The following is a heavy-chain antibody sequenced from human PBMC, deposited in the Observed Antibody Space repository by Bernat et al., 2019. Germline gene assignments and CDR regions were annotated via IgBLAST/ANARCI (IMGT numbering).Heavy chain of an antibody. CDR1: GFTFSSYW. V-gene: IGHV3-74*01. CDR2: VNSDGSGT. D-gene: IGHD6-13*01. J-gene: IGHJ4*02. Sequence: EVQLVESGGGLVQPGGSLRLSCAASGFTFSSYWMHWVRQAPGKGLVWVSRVNSDGSGTTYADSVKGRFTISRDNAKNTLYLQMNSLRAEDTAVYYCARAKYSSSWYVGSWGQGTLVTVSS. CDR3: ARAKYSSSWYVGS.